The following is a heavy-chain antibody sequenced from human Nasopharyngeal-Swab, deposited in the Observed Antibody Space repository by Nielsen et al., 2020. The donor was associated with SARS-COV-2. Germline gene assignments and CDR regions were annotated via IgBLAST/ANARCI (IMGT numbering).Heavy chain of an antibody. D-gene: IGHD2-21*01. J-gene: IGHJ4*02. CDR2: ISYDGSNK. CDR3: AKAVGGSPDWYFDY. CDR1: GFTFSNYG. Sequence: GESLQIYWAASGFTFSNYGMHWVRQAPGKGLEWVAVISYDGSNKYYADSVKGRFTISRDNSKNTLYLEMSSLRPEDTAVYYCAKAVGGSPDWYFDYWGQGTLVTVSS. V-gene: IGHV3-30*18.